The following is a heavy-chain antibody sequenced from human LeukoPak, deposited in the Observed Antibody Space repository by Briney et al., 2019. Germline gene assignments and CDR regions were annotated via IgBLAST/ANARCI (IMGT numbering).Heavy chain of an antibody. CDR2: ISAYNGNT. J-gene: IGHJ4*02. D-gene: IGHD6-13*01. CDR3: ARSGVQTANSWYIY. Sequence: ASVKVSCKASGYTFTSYGISWVRRAPGQGLEWLGWISAYNGNTNHAEKLQDRVTMTTDTSTSTAYMELRSLSSDDTAVYYCARSGVQTANSWYIYWGQGTLVTVSP. V-gene: IGHV1-18*01. CDR1: GYTFTSYG.